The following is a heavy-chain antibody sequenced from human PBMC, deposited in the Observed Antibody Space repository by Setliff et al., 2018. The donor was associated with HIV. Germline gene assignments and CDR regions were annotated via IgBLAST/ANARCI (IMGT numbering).Heavy chain of an antibody. Sequence: SETLSLTCTVSGGSISSSYWTWTRQPPGKGLEWIGNIHYSGSTNYNPSLKSRVTISVDTSRSQFSLKLSSVTAADTAVYYCARIVRWELVATSTFFYYYMDVWGKGTTVTVSS. V-gene: IGHV4-59*01. CDR3: ARIVRWELVATSTFFYYYMDV. CDR1: GGSISSSY. J-gene: IGHJ6*03. D-gene: IGHD1-26*01. CDR2: IHYSGST.